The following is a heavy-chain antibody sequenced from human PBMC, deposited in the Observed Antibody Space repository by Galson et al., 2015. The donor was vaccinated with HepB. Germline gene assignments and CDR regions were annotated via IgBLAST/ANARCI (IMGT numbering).Heavy chain of an antibody. CDR2: ISPYSRDT. CDR3: ARGALVVVVDATQNNWFDP. V-gene: IGHV1-18*01. D-gene: IGHD2-15*01. CDR1: GYAFSTYS. J-gene: IGHJ5*02. Sequence: SVKVSCKASGYAFSTYSITWVRQAPGQGLEWMGWISPYSRDTNYARKFQGRVTMTTDTFTNTAYMELRSLRSDDTAIYYCARGALVVVVDATQNNWFDPWGQGTLVTVSS.